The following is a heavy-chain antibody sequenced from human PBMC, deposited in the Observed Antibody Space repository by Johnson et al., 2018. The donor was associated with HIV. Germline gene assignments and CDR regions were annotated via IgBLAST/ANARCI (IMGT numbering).Heavy chain of an antibody. V-gene: IGHV3-11*01. CDR1: GFTFSDYY. CDR2: ISSGGST. Sequence: QVQLVESGGRVVRPGGSLRLSCAASGFTFSDYYMSWIRQAPGKGLEWVSYISSGGSTYYADSLKGRFTISRDNAQNSLYLQMDNLRAEDSAVYYCTRDGVYSSPHDAFDIWGQGTVVTVSS. CDR3: TRDGVYSSPHDAFDI. D-gene: IGHD6-13*01. J-gene: IGHJ3*02.